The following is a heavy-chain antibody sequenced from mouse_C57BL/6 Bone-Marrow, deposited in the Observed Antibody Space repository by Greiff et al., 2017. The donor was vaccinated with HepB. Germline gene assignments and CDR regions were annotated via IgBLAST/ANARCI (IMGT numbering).Heavy chain of an antibody. CDR2: IHPNSGST. Sequence: VQLQQPGAELVKPGASVKLSCKASGYTFTSYWMHWVKQRPGQGLEWIGMIHPNSGSTNYNEKFKSKATLTVDKSSSTAYMQLSNLTSEDSAVYCCARKEKWDYAVDYWGQGTSVTVSS. J-gene: IGHJ4*01. CDR1: GYTFTSYW. V-gene: IGHV1-64*01. CDR3: ARKEKWDYAVDY.